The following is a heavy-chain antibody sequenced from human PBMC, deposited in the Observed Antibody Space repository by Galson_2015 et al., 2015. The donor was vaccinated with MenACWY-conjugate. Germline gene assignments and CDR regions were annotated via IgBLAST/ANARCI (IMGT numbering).Heavy chain of an antibody. V-gene: IGHV3-7*01. CDR3: AAWTADDNY. Sequence: LRLSCAASGFTFSNSWPNWIRQAPGSGLEWVANINPEGSRGTYVDSVKGRFTISRDNAENSVYLEMNSLRPEDTAVFYCAAWTADDNYWAQGTPVTVSS. CDR2: INPEGSRG. D-gene: IGHD3/OR15-3a*01. CDR1: GFTFSNSW. J-gene: IGHJ4*02.